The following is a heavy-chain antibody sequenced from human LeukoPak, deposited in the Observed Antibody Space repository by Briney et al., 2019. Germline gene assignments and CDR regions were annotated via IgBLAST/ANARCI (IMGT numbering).Heavy chain of an antibody. V-gene: IGHV4-39*07. CDR3: ARAVQLERPPPLIGYYYMDV. CDR2: ISYSGST. Sequence: TETLSLTCTVSGGSISSSSYYWGWIRQPPGKGLEWIGSISYSGSTYYNPSLKSRVTISGDTSKTQFSLKLSSVTAADTAVYYCARAVQLERPPPLIGYYYMDVWGKGTTVTVSS. J-gene: IGHJ6*03. D-gene: IGHD1-1*01. CDR1: GGSISSSSYY.